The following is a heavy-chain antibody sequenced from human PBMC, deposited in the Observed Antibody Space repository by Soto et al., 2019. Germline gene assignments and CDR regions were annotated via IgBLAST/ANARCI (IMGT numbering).Heavy chain of an antibody. CDR3: AKGDGRIVPRHFDY. J-gene: IGHJ4*02. Sequence: PGGSLRLSCSASGFTFSDYAMSCVRQAPGKGLEWVSSISSGGGSPYYADSVKGRFTISRNNSKNTLFLQMNSLRAEDTAVYYCAKGDGRIVPRHFDYWGQGTLVTVSS. D-gene: IGHD1-26*01. CDR2: ISSGGGSP. CDR1: GFTFSDYA. V-gene: IGHV3-23*01.